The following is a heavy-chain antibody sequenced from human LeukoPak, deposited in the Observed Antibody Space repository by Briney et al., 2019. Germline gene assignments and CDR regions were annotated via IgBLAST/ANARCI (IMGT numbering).Heavy chain of an antibody. V-gene: IGHV3-21*01. J-gene: IGHJ5*02. CDR1: GFTFRSYS. Sequence: GGSLRLSCGASGFTFRSYSLNGVRQAPGKGLEWVSSISSSSSYIYYADSVKGRFTISRDNAKNSLYLQMNSLRAEDTAVYYCTRDGYCLSTPIHWFDPWGQGTLVTVSS. CDR2: ISSSSSYI. CDR3: TRDGYCLSTPIHWFDP. D-gene: IGHD2-8*02.